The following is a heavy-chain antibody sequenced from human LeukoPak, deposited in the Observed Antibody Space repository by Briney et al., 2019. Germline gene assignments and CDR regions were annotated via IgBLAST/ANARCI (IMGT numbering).Heavy chain of an antibody. CDR2: ITKKTAI. D-gene: IGHD3-10*01. CDR3: ARGTYYSGSGPGNWFDP. J-gene: IGHJ5*02. V-gene: IGHV3-11*01. CDR1: GFSVTDYY. Sequence: PGGSLRLSCAASGFSVTDYYMNWIRQSPGKGLEWVSHITKKTAIEYADSVKGRFTISRDNANNLLLLQMDSLSPEDTGVYYCARGTYYSGSGPGNWFDPWGQGTLVTVSS.